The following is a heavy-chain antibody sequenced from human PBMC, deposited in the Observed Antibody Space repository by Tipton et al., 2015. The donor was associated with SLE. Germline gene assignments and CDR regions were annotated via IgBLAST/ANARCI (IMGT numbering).Heavy chain of an antibody. CDR3: ARGGSYYDTSGYFYYFDN. V-gene: IGHV1-18*01. D-gene: IGHD3-22*01. J-gene: IGHJ4*02. CDR1: GYTFTSYG. CDR2: ISTYNANT. Sequence: QSGAEVKKPGASVKVSCKASGYTFTSYGISWVRQAPGQGLEWMGWISTYNANTHYAQKLQGRVTMTTYTSTSTAYMELRSLRSEDTAVYYCARGGSYYDTSGYFYYFDNWGQGTLVTVSS.